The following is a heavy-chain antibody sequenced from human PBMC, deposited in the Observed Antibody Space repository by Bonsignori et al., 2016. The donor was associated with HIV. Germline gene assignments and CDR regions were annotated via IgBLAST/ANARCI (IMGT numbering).Heavy chain of an antibody. D-gene: IGHD3-10*01. CDR2: IYPGDSDT. Sequence: VRQMPGKGLEWMGNIYPGDSDTRYSPSFQGQVTISVDKSISTAYLQWSSLKASDTAMYYCARHGNRAVSGVNWFDPWGQGTLVTVSS. CDR3: ARHGNRAVSGVNWFDP. V-gene: IGHV5-51*01. J-gene: IGHJ5*02.